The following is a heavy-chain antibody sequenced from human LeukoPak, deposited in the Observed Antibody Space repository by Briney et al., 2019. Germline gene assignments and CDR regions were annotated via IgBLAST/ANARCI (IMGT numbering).Heavy chain of an antibody. D-gene: IGHD5-12*01. CDR2: ISYDGSTE. J-gene: IGHJ4*02. V-gene: IGHV3-30*03. CDR1: GFAFSSYG. CDR3: ATLGAYDRFDS. Sequence: GSLRLSCAASGFAFSSYGVHWVRQAPGKGLEWVAVISYDGSTEYYIDSVKGRFTISRDNSKNTLYLQMNSLRAEDTAVYYCATLGAYDRFDSWGQGTLVTVSS.